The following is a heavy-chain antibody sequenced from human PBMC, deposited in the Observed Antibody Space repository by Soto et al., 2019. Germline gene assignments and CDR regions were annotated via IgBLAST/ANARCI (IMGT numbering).Heavy chain of an antibody. CDR2: IIPIFGTA. D-gene: IGHD5-12*01. CDR3: ARDVRDGYNPAYFDY. Sequence: GASVKVSCKASGGTFSSYAISWVRQAPGQGLEWMGGIIPIFGTANYAQKFQGRVTITADESTSTAYMELSSLRSEDTAVYYCARDVRDGYNPAYFDYWGQGTLVTVSS. V-gene: IGHV1-69*13. J-gene: IGHJ4*02. CDR1: GGTFSSYA.